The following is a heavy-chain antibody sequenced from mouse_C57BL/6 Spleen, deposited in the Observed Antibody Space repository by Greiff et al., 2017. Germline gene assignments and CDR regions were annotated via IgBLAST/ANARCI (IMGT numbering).Heavy chain of an antibody. CDR3: ARERSYYDYDGGVDY. J-gene: IGHJ2*01. D-gene: IGHD2-4*01. CDR2: INYDGSST. V-gene: IGHV5-16*01. CDR1: GFTFSDYY. Sequence: DVHLVASEGGLVQPGSSMKLSCTASGFTFSDYYMAWVRQVPEKGLEWVANINYDGSSTYYLDSLKSRFIISRDNAKNILYLQMSSLKSEDTATYYCARERSYYDYDGGVDYWGQGTTLTVSS.